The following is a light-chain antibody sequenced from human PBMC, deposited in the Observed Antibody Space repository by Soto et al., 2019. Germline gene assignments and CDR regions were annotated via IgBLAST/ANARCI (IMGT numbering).Light chain of an antibody. J-gene: IGLJ1*01. CDR2: DVS. Sequence: QPVLTQPASVSGSPGQSITISCTGTSSDVGGYNYVSWYQQHPGKAPKVMIYDVSDRPSGVSNRFSGSKSGNTASLTISGLQAEDEADYYCSSYTSSSTLYVFGTGTKLTVL. CDR1: SSDVGGYNY. CDR3: SSYTSSSTLYV. V-gene: IGLV2-14*01.